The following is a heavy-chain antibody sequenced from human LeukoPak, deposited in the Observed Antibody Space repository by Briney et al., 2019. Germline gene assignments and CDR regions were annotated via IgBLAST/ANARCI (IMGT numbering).Heavy chain of an antibody. J-gene: IGHJ4*02. CDR3: AGDEGVNGSSNSCPRLGGVDY. CDR2: IKQDGSEK. Sequence: GGSLRLSCAASGFTFSSYWMSWVRQAPGKGLEWVSNIKQDGSEKYYVDSVKGRFTISRDNAKNSLFLQMNSLRAEDTAVYYCAGDEGVNGSSNSCPRLGGVDYWGQGTLVTVSS. CDR1: GFTFSSYW. V-gene: IGHV3-7*01. D-gene: IGHD2-2*01.